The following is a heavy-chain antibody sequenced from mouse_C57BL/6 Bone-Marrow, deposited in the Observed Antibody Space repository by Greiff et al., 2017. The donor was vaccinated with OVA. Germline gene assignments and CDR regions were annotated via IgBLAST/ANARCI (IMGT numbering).Heavy chain of an antibody. CDR1: GYTFTGYW. CDR3: AKEGWDPAWFAY. D-gene: IGHD3-3*01. CDR2: ILPGSGST. J-gene: IGHJ3*01. V-gene: IGHV1-9*01. Sequence: LQVVEFGAELMKPGASVKLSCKATGYTFTGYWIAWVKQRPGHGLEWIGEILPGSGSTNYNEKFKGKATFTADTSSNTAYMQLSRLTTEDSAIYYCAKEGWDPAWFAYWGQGTLVTVSA.